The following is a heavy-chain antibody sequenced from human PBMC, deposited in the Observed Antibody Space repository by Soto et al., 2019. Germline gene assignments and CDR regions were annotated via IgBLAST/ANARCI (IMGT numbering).Heavy chain of an antibody. CDR2: IYYSGIT. V-gene: IGHV4-39*01. CDR3: ARPPTVNLDAFDI. CDR1: GGSISSSNYY. D-gene: IGHD3-16*02. Sequence: QLQLQESGPGLVKPSETLSLTCTVSGGSISSSNYYWGWIRQPPGKGLEWIGSIYYSGITYYNPSLKSRVTISVDTSKNQFSLNLHSVTAADTAVYSCARPPTVNLDAFDIWGQGTMVTVSS. J-gene: IGHJ3*02.